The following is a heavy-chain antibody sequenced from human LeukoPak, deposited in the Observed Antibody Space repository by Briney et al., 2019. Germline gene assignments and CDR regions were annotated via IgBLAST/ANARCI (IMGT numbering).Heavy chain of an antibody. Sequence: GGSLRLSCAASGFTFSSYWMHWVRQAPGKGLVWVSRINSDGSSTSYADSVKGRFTISRDNAKNTLYLQMNSLRAEDTAVYHCARVGIAAAHQGYYYYGMDVWGQGTTVTVSS. V-gene: IGHV3-74*01. CDR2: INSDGSST. J-gene: IGHJ6*02. CDR1: GFTFSSYW. CDR3: ARVGIAAAHQGYYYYGMDV. D-gene: IGHD6-13*01.